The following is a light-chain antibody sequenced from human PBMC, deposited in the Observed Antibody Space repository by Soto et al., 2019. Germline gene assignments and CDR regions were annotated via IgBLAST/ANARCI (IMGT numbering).Light chain of an antibody. CDR2: AAS. J-gene: IGKJ1*01. CDR3: QQSYSPSRT. Sequence: DIQMTQSPSSLSASVGDRVTITCRASRSISTFLNWYQQKPGTAPKLLIYAASSLQSGVPSRFSGSGSGTDFTLTISSLQPEDFATYYCQQSYSPSRTFGQGTKVDI. V-gene: IGKV1-39*01. CDR1: RSISTF.